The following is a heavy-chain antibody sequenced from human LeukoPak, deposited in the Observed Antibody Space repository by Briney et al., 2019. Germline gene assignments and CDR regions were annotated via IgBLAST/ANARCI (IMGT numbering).Heavy chain of an antibody. CDR2: IYPGDSDT. D-gene: IGHD3-22*01. J-gene: IGHJ4*02. CDR3: ARHFYYYDSSGYYLDY. CDR1: GYSFTSYW. V-gene: IGHV5-51*01. Sequence: GESLKISCKGSGYSFTSYWIGWVRQMPGKGLEWMGIIYPGDSDTRYSPSFQGQVTISADKSISTAYLQWSSLKASDTAMYYCARHFYYYDSSGYYLDYWGQGTLVTVSS.